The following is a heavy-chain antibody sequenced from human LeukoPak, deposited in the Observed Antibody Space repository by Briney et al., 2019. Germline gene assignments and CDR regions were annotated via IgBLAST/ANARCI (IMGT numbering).Heavy chain of an antibody. CDR1: GGSTSSYY. Sequence: SETLSLTCTVSGGSTSSYYWSWIRQPPGKGLEWIGYIYYSGSTNYNPSLKSRVTISVDTSKNQFSLKLSSVTAADTAVYYCARGPQYYYDSSGYGNDYWGQGTLVTVSS. D-gene: IGHD3-22*01. J-gene: IGHJ4*02. CDR3: ARGPQYYYDSSGYGNDY. CDR2: IYYSGST. V-gene: IGHV4-59*01.